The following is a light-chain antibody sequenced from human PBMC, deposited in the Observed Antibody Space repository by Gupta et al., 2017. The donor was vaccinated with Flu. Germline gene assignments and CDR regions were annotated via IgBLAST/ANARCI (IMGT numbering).Light chain of an antibody. Sequence: DGVLTQSPLSLPVTLGQPSSISCRSSQSLVYSDGDSYVSWFHQRPGQSPRRLIYKASNRDPGVPDRISGSGSGTDFTLKISRVAAEDVGVYYCRHSKRCPWTFGQGTKLEIK. CDR2: KAS. CDR1: QSLVYSDGDSY. V-gene: IGKV2-30*01. CDR3: RHSKRCPWT. J-gene: IGKJ1*01.